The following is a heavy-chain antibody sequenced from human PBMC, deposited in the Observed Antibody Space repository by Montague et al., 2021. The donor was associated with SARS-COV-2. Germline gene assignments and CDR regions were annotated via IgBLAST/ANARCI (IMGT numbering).Heavy chain of an antibody. V-gene: IGHV4-59*01. D-gene: IGHD5-24*01. J-gene: IGHJ5*02. CDR1: GGSTTSSY. Sequence: SETLSLTCTVSGGSTTSSYWSWIRQPPGKGPEWIGYIYYRGSTNYNPSLQTRVTISVDPSKNQFSLKLSSVTAADTAAYFCAREDRWNWFDPWGQGTLVIVSS. CDR3: AREDRWNWFDP. CDR2: IYYRGST.